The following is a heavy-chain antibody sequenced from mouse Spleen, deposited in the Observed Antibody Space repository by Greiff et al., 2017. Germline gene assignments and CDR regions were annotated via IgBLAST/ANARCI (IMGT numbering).Heavy chain of an antibody. CDR1: GYTFTEYT. CDR3: AKTVTGLFAY. D-gene: IGHD4-1*01. J-gene: IGHJ3*01. CDR2: INPNNGGT. V-gene: IGHV1-18*01. Sequence: VQLKESGPELVKPGASVKLSCTTSGYTFTEYTMHWVKQSHGKSLEWIGGINPNNGGTSYNQKFKGKATLTVDKSSSTAYMEHRSLTSEDSAVYYCAKTVTGLFAYWGQGTLGTFSA.